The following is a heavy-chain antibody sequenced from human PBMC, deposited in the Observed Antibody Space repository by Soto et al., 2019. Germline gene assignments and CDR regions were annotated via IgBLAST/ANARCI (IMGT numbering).Heavy chain of an antibody. Sequence: QVQLVQSGAEVKTPGASVKVSCHASGYTFTDYGINWVRQAPGQGLEWMAWISTYNGKNHHAPNVEGRFTMTTDTSTTTAYMELRSLRSDDTAVYYCARGGRNYGPGAFDVWGQGTRVTVSS. J-gene: IGHJ3*01. CDR1: GYTFTDYG. CDR2: ISTYNGKN. D-gene: IGHD3-16*01. V-gene: IGHV1-18*04. CDR3: ARGGRNYGPGAFDV.